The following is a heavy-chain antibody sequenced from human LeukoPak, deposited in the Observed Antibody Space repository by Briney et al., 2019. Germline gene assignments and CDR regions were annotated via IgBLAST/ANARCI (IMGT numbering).Heavy chain of an antibody. D-gene: IGHD5-18*01. V-gene: IGHV3-33*05. CDR2: ISYDGSNK. CDR1: GFTFSTYG. Sequence: GGSLRLSCAASGFTFSTYGMHWVRQAPGKGLEWVAVISYDGSNKYYADSVKGRFTISRDNSKNSLYLQMNSLRAEDTAEYYCARFHSYGYYYGMDVWGQGTTVTVSS. CDR3: ARFHSYGYYYGMDV. J-gene: IGHJ6*02.